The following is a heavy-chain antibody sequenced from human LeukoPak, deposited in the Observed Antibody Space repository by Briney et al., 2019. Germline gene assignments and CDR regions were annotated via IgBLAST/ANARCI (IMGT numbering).Heavy chain of an antibody. V-gene: IGHV3-23*01. D-gene: IGHD2-21*02. CDR2: VGGGGDYT. Sequence: GGSLRLSCAGSGFAFGTYAMSWVRQAPGKGLEWVASVGGGGDYTYYSDSVKGRFTISRDNSENTVYLQMKSLRAEDTAVYYCVRRTASDFWGQGALVTVSS. CDR3: VRRTASDF. J-gene: IGHJ4*02. CDR1: GFAFGTYA.